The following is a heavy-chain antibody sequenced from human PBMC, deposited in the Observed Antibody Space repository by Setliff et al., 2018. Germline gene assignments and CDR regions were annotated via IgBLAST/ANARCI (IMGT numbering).Heavy chain of an antibody. D-gene: IGHD4-17*01. Sequence: NPSETLSLTCVVSGYSISSGYCWGWIRQPPGRGLEWIGDMYHSGSTFYNPSLKSRVTMSVDTSKNQFSLRLSFVTAADTAVYYCARRPHIYGDYYFDSWGQGTLVTVSS. CDR3: ARRPHIYGDYYFDS. CDR1: GYSISSGYC. J-gene: IGHJ4*02. V-gene: IGHV4-38-2*01. CDR2: MYHSGST.